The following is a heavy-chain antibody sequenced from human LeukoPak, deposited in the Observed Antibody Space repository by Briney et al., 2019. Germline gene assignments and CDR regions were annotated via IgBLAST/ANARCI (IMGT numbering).Heavy chain of an antibody. CDR1: GGSFSGYY. CDR2: INHSGST. Sequence: SETLSLTCAVYGGSFSGYYWRWLRQPPGKGLEWIGEINHSGSTNYNPSLKSRVTISVDTSKNQFSLKLSSVTAADTAVYYCARGPVGYYGSGSYYAQFDPWGQGTLVTVSS. D-gene: IGHD3-10*01. V-gene: IGHV4-34*01. J-gene: IGHJ5*02. CDR3: ARGPVGYYGSGSYYAQFDP.